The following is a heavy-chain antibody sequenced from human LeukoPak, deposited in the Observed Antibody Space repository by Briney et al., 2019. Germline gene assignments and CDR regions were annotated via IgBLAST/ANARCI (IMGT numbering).Heavy chain of an antibody. J-gene: IGHJ4*02. D-gene: IGHD2-15*01. CDR2: ISSSGSTI. CDR1: VFTFSSYE. CDR3: VQESSSLLRSYFDN. Sequence: PGGSLRLSCAASVFTFSSYEMNWVRQAPGKGLEWVSYISSSGSTIYYADSVKGRFTISRDNAKKSLYLQMNSLRAEDTAVYYCVQESSSLLRSYFDNWGQGTLVTVSS. V-gene: IGHV3-48*03.